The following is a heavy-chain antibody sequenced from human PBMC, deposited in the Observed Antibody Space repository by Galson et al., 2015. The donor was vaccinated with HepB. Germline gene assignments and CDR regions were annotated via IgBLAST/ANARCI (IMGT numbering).Heavy chain of an antibody. CDR2: IIPIFGTA. J-gene: IGHJ6*02. D-gene: IGHD3-3*01. CDR3: VSSKGFTIFGVVPIDYYYYYGMDV. Sequence: CKASGGTFSSYAISWVRQAPGQGLEWMGGIIPIFGTANYAQKFQGRVTITADESTSTAYMELSSLRSEDTAVYYCVSSKGFTIFGVVPIDYYYYYGMDVWGQGTTVTVSS. V-gene: IGHV1-69*01. CDR1: GGTFSSYA.